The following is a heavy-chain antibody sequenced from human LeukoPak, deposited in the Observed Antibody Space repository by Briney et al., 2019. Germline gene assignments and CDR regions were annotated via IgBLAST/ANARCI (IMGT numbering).Heavy chain of an antibody. J-gene: IGHJ4*02. V-gene: IGHV4-39*01. CDR2: INHSGST. CDR3: ARHPGWVSSSWYWEYYFDY. D-gene: IGHD6-13*01. CDR1: GGSISSSSYY. Sequence: SETLSLTCTVSGGSISSSSYYWGWIRQPPGKGLEWIGEINHSGSTNYNPSLKSRVTISVDTSKNQFSLKLSSVTAADTAVYYCARHPGWVSSSWYWEYYFDYWGQGTLVTVSS.